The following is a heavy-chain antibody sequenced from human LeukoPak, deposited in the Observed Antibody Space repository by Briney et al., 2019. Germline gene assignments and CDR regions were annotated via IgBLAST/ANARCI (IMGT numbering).Heavy chain of an antibody. Sequence: PSETLSLTCTVSGGSISSGDYYWSWIRQPPGKGLEWIGYIYYSGSTYYNPSLKSRVTISVDTSKNQFSLKLSSVTAADTAVYYCARVIYSKMPPGFDYWGQGTLVTVSS. CDR3: ARVIYSKMPPGFDY. CDR1: GGSISSGDYY. J-gene: IGHJ4*02. CDR2: IYYSGST. D-gene: IGHD4-11*01. V-gene: IGHV4-30-4*08.